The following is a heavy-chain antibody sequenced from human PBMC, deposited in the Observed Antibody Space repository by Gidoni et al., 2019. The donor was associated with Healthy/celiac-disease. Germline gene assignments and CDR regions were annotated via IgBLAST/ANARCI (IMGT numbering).Heavy chain of an antibody. CDR1: GYTLTELS. Sequence: QVQLVQSGAEVKKPGASVKVSCKVAGYTLTELSMHWVRQAPGKGLEWMGGFDPEDGETIYAQKFQGRVTMTEDTSTDTAYMELSSLRSEDTAVYYCATVYYGSGSYTIHAFDIWGQGTMVTVSS. V-gene: IGHV1-24*01. CDR2: FDPEDGET. D-gene: IGHD3-10*01. CDR3: ATVYYGSGSYTIHAFDI. J-gene: IGHJ3*02.